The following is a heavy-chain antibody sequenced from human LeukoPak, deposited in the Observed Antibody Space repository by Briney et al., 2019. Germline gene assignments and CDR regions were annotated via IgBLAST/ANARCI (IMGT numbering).Heavy chain of an antibody. D-gene: IGHD6-13*01. CDR2: ISAYNGNT. CDR1: GYTFTSYG. Sequence: ASVKVSRKASGYTFTSYGISWVRQAPAQGLEWMGWISAYNGNTNYAQKLQGRGTMTTDTSTRTAYMELRNLRSDDTAVYYCARDTRLSIAAAGTNWFDPWGQGTLVTVSS. CDR3: ARDTRLSIAAAGTNWFDP. V-gene: IGHV1-18*01. J-gene: IGHJ5*02.